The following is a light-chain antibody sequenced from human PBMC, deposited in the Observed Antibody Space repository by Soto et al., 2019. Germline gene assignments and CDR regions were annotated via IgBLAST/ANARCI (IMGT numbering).Light chain of an antibody. V-gene: IGKV1-9*01. CDR1: QGIGSY. J-gene: IGKJ4*01. CDR2: AAS. CDR3: QQLSTSPST. Sequence: IQLTQSPSSLSASVGDRVTITCRASQGIGSYLAWYQQKPGEAPKLLICAASTLQSGVPSRFSGSGSGTDFTLTISSLQAEDFATYYCQQLSTSPSTFGGGTKVEIK.